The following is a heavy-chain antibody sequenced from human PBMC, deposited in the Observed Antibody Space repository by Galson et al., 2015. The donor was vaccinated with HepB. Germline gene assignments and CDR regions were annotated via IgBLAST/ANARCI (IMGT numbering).Heavy chain of an antibody. D-gene: IGHD4/OR15-4a*01. Sequence: SLRLSCAVSGFTFSRYWMSWVRQAPGKGLEWVATIKQDGSEKYCVDSVKGRFTISRDSAKNSLYLQMNSLRVEDTAVYYSARDMVAVLGSFDVWGQGTMVTVS. J-gene: IGHJ3*01. CDR1: GFTFSRYW. CDR2: IKQDGSEK. V-gene: IGHV3-7*01. CDR3: ARDMVAVLGSFDV.